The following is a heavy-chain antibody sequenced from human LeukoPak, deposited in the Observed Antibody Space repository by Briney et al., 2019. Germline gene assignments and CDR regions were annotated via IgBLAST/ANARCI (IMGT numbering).Heavy chain of an antibody. J-gene: IGHJ6*03. V-gene: IGHV1-69*13. CDR2: IIPIFGTA. Sequence: ALVKVSCKASGGTFSSYAISWVRQAPGQGLEWMGGIIPIFGTANYAQKFQGRVTITADESTSTAYMELSSLRSEDTAVYYCARIRSGYSAHYYYYMDVWGKGTTVTVSS. CDR3: ARIRSGYSAHYYYYMDV. CDR1: GGTFSSYA. D-gene: IGHD3-3*01.